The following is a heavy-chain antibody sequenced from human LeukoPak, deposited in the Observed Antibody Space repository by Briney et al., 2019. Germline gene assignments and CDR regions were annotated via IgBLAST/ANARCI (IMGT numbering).Heavy chain of an antibody. Sequence: SVKVSCKASGGTFSSYAISWVRQAPGQGLEWMGRIIPILGIANYAQKFQGRVTITADKSTSTAYMELSSLRSEDTAVYYCARGGIVVVAGYFDYWGQGTLVTVSS. CDR1: GGTFSSYA. V-gene: IGHV1-69*04. CDR3: ARGGIVVVAGYFDY. CDR2: IIPILGIA. J-gene: IGHJ4*02. D-gene: IGHD2-15*01.